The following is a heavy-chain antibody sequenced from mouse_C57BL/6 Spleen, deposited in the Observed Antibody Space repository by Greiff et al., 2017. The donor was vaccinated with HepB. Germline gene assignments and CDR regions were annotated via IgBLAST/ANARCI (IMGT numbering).Heavy chain of an antibody. J-gene: IGHJ2*01. Sequence: QVQLKQPGAELVKPGASVKLSCKASGYTFTSYWMQWVKQRPGQGLEWIGEIDPSDSYTNYNQKFKGKATLTVDTSSSTAYMQLSSLTSEDSAVYYCAKRLLYYGNYGIDYWGQGTTLTVSS. CDR1: GYTFTSYW. V-gene: IGHV1-50*01. D-gene: IGHD2-1*01. CDR3: AKRLLYYGNYGIDY. CDR2: IDPSDSYT.